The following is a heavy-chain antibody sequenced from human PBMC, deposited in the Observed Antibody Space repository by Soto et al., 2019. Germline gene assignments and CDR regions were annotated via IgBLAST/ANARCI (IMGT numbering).Heavy chain of an antibody. J-gene: IGHJ6*01. Sequence: QVQLVESGGGVVQPGRSLRLSCAASGFTFSSYGMHWVRQAPGKGLEWVAVISYDGSNKYYADSVKGRFTISRDNSKNTLYLQMNSLRAEDTAVYYCAKDRGYYDSSGYYPRYYYYYYGMDVW. CDR3: AKDRGYYDSSGYYPRYYYYYYGMDV. CDR2: ISYDGSNK. V-gene: IGHV3-30*18. CDR1: GFTFSSYG. D-gene: IGHD3-22*01.